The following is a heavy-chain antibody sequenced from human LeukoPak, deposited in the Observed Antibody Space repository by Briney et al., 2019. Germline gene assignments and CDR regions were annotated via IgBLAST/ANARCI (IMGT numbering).Heavy chain of an antibody. CDR3: AKDRDIVVVVAATGGMDV. J-gene: IGHJ6*02. Sequence: GGSLRLSCAASGFTFSSYAMSWVRQAPGKGLEWVSAISGSGGSTYYADSVKGRFTISRDNSKNTLYLQMNSLRAEDTAVYYCAKDRDIVVVVAATGGMDVWGQGTTVTVSS. V-gene: IGHV3-23*01. CDR1: GFTFSSYA. CDR2: ISGSGGST. D-gene: IGHD2-15*01.